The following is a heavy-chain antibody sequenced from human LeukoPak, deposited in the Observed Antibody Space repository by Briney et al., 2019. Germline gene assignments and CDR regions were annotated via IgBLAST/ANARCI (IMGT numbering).Heavy chain of an antibody. Sequence: GESLKISCNGSGYSFTSYWIAWVRQMPGKGLEWMAIIYPGDSDTRYSPSFQGQVTISADKSINTAYLQWSSLKASDTAMYYCARPGERTYYDFWSGYYSPASFDYWGQGTLVTVPS. J-gene: IGHJ4*02. CDR3: ARPGERTYYDFWSGYYSPASFDY. D-gene: IGHD3-3*01. CDR2: IYPGDSDT. CDR1: GYSFTSYW. V-gene: IGHV5-51*01.